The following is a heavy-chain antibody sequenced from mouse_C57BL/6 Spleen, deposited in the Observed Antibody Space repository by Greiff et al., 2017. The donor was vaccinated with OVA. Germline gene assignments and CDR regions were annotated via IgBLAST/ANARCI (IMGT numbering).Heavy chain of an antibody. CDR1: GYTFTSYW. Sequence: QVQLQQPGAELVMPGASVKLSCKASGYTFTSYWMHWVKQRPGQGLEWIGEIDPSDSYTNYNQKFKGKSTLTVDKSSSTAYMQLSSLTSEDSAVYYCARKGYYDYDWFAYWGQGTLVTVSA. CDR3: ARKGYYDYDWFAY. CDR2: IDPSDSYT. D-gene: IGHD2-4*01. V-gene: IGHV1-69*01. J-gene: IGHJ3*01.